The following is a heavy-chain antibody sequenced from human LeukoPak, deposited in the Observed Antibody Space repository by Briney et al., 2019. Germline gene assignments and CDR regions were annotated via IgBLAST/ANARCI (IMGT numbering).Heavy chain of an antibody. CDR2: ISYDGSNK. D-gene: IGHD6-6*01. CDR3: AKDLDEYSSSSYFDY. Sequence: GGFLRLSCAASGFTFSSYGMHWVRQAPGKGLEWVAVISYDGSNKYYADSVKGRFTISRDNSKNTLYLQMNSLRAEDTAVYYCAKDLDEYSSSSYFDYWGQGTLVTVSS. V-gene: IGHV3-30*18. J-gene: IGHJ4*02. CDR1: GFTFSSYG.